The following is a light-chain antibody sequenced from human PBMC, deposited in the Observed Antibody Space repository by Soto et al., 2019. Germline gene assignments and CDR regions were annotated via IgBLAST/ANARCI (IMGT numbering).Light chain of an antibody. CDR1: QSISGY. CDR2: DAS. CDR3: QQSYSTPWT. V-gene: IGKV1-39*01. Sequence: DIQMTQSPSSLSASVGDRVTITCRASQSISGYLNWYQQNPGKAPKFLIYDASTLQTGVPSRFSGSGSGTEFTLTISRLQPEDFATYYCQQSYSTPWTFGQGTKVDIK. J-gene: IGKJ1*01.